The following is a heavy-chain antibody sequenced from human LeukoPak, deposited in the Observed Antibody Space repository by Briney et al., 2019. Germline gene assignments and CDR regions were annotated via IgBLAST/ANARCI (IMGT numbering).Heavy chain of an antibody. V-gene: IGHV3-73*01. CDR1: GFNFNDSA. CDR2: IRSKANNYAT. Sequence: GGSLRLSCVTSGFNFNDSALHWVRQAPGKGLEWVGRIRSKANNYATTYTASVRGRFIFSRDDSESTAWLQMNSLRIEDSALYYCTRHTTGSPEFDPWGQGTLVTVAS. J-gene: IGHJ5*02. CDR3: TRHTTGSPEFDP. D-gene: IGHD1-26*01.